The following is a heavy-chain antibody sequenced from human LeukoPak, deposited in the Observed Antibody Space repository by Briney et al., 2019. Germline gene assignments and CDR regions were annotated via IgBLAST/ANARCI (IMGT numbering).Heavy chain of an antibody. J-gene: IGHJ4*02. CDR1: GGSVSSGSYS. D-gene: IGHD3-22*01. V-gene: IGHV4-61*02. CDR3: ARHKGYYDSSGYYYLPDY. Sequence: SETLSLTCTVSGGSVSSGSYSWSWIRQPAGKGLEWIGRFYASGSTYYNPSLKSRVTISVDTSKNQFSLKLSSVTAADTAVYYCARHKGYYDSSGYYYLPDYWGQGTLVTVSS. CDR2: FYASGST.